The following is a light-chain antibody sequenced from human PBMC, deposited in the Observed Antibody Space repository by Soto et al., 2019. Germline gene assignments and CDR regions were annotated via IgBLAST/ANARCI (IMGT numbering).Light chain of an antibody. CDR2: GAS. CDR3: QQYNNWPLT. V-gene: IGKV3-15*01. CDR1: QSVSSN. J-gene: IGKJ4*01. Sequence: EVVMTQSPATLSVSPGERATLSCSASQSVSSNLAWYQQKPGQAPRLLIYGASTSATGIPPRLSCSVSGTEFTLTISSLQSEDFAVSYCQQYNNWPLTFGGGTKVEI.